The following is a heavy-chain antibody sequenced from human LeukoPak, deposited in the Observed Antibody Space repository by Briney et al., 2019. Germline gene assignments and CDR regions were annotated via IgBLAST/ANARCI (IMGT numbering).Heavy chain of an antibody. CDR1: GGSFSGYY. Sequence: SETLSLTCAVYGGSFSGYYWSWIRQPPGKGLEWVGEISHSRSNKYNPSLKSRVTISVDTSKNQFSLKLSSVTAADTAVYYCARGYCSGGSCYSGWYYYYYMDVWGKGTTVTVSS. J-gene: IGHJ6*03. V-gene: IGHV4-34*01. CDR2: ISHSRSN. D-gene: IGHD2-15*01. CDR3: ARGYCSGGSCYSGWYYYYYMDV.